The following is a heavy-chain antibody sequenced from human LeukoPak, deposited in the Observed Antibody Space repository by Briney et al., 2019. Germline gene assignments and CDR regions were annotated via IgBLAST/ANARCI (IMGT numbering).Heavy chain of an antibody. CDR1: GVTFGDYA. J-gene: IGHJ6*02. CDR3: GMTTVTTGYYYYGMDV. D-gene: IGHD4-17*01. Sequence: PGRSLRLSCTASGVTFGDYAMSWVRQAPGKGLEWVGFIRSKAYGGTTEYAASVKGRFTISRDDSKSIAYLQMNSLKTEDTAVYYCGMTTVTTGYYYYGMDVWGQGTTVTVSS. V-gene: IGHV3-49*04. CDR2: IRSKAYGGTT.